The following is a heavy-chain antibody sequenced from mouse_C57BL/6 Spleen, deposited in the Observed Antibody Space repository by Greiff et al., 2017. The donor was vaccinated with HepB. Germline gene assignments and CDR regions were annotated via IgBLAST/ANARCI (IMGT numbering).Heavy chain of an antibody. J-gene: IGHJ3*01. CDR2: INPNNGGT. V-gene: IGHV1-22*01. D-gene: IGHD2-4*01. Sequence: VQLQQSGPELVKPGASVKMSCKASGYTFTDYNMHWVKQSHGKSLEWIGYINPNNGGTSYNQKFKGKATLTVNKSSSTAYMELRSLTSEDSAVYYCARRGVYYDYDGMFAYWGQGTLVTVSA. CDR3: ARRGVYYDYDGMFAY. CDR1: GYTFTDYN.